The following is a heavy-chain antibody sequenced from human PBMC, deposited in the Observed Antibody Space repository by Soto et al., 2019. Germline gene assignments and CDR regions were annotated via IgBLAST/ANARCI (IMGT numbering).Heavy chain of an antibody. V-gene: IGHV1-69*02. CDR3: ARPAVNDLDADSSAFDI. CDR2: VIPIIGEG. D-gene: IGHD1-1*01. CDR1: GGTFSSQT. J-gene: IGHJ3*02. Sequence: QVQLVQSGAEVKEPGSSVKVSCKVSGGTFSSQTINWVRQVPGQGLEWMGSVIPIIGEGKYAQSFLGRVTIPGDRSTSTAYMELSRLRSEETALYYCARPAVNDLDADSSAFDIWGQGTMVTVSS.